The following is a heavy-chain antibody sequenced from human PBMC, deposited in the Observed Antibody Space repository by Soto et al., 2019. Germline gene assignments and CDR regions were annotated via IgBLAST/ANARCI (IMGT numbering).Heavy chain of an antibody. J-gene: IGHJ5*02. CDR1: GGTFSSYT. CDR3: ARVDSSGWYNWFDL. D-gene: IGHD6-19*01. Sequence: SVKVSCKASGGTFSSYTISWVRQAPGQGLEWMGRIIPILGIANYAQKFQGRVTITADKSTSTAYMELSSLRSEDTAVYYCARVDSSGWYNWFDLWGQGTLVTVSS. V-gene: IGHV1-69*02. CDR2: IIPILGIA.